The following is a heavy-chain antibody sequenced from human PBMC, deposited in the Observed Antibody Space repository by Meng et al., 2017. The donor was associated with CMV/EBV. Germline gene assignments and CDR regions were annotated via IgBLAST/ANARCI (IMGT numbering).Heavy chain of an antibody. D-gene: IGHD4-23*01. CDR3: ARDYGGNSNYYYGMDV. CDR2: ISSSSSYI. V-gene: IGHV3-21*01. CDR1: GFTFSSYS. Sequence: GGSLRLSCAASGFTFSSYSMNWVRQAPGKGLEWVSSISSSSSYIYCADSVKGRFTISRDNAKNSLYLQMNSLRAEDTAVYYCARDYGGNSNYYYGMDVWGQGTTVTVSS. J-gene: IGHJ6*02.